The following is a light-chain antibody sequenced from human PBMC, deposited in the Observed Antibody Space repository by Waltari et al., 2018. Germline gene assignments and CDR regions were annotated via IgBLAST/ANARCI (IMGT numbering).Light chain of an antibody. CDR1: SSDLGGYPY. V-gene: IGLV2-14*03. CDR2: DVS. Sequence: QSALTQPASASGSPGQSTIISCTGTSSDLGGYPYVPWYQQHPGKAPKLLIYDVSNRPSGVSDRFSGTKSGNTASLTISGLQVEDEADYYCCSYTNILTWVFGGGTKLTVL. J-gene: IGLJ3*02. CDR3: CSYTNILTWV.